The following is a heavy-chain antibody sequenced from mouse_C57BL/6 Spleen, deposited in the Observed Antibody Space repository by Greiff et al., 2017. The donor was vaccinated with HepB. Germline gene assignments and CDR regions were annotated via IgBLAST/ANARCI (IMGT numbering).Heavy chain of an antibody. J-gene: IGHJ4*01. Sequence: QVQLKESGAELVRPGTSVKVSCKASGYAFTHYLIEWVKQRPGQGLEWIGVINPGSGGTNYNEKFKGKATLTADKSSSTAYMQLSSLTSEDSAVYFCAREDYNYAMDYWGQGTSVTVSS. CDR1: GYAFTHYL. CDR3: AREDYNYAMDY. V-gene: IGHV1-54*01. D-gene: IGHD2-4*01. CDR2: INPGSGGT.